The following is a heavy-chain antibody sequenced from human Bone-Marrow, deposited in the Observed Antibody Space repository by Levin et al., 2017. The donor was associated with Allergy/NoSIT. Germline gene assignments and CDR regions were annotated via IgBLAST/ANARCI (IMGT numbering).Heavy chain of an antibody. CDR2: INSDGSST. CDR1: GFTFSSYW. CDR3: ARDANSIAVAPPLFDY. Sequence: LAGGSLRLSCAASGFTFSSYWMHWVRQAPGKGLVWVSRINSDGSSTSYADSVKGRFTISRDNAKNTLYLQMNSLRAEDTAVYYCARDANSIAVAPPLFDYWGQGTLVTVSS. J-gene: IGHJ4*02. D-gene: IGHD6-19*01. V-gene: IGHV3-74*01.